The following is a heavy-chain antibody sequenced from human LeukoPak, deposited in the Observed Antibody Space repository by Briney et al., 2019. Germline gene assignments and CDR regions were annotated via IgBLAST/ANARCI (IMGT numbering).Heavy chain of an antibody. Sequence: SVKVSCKASGGTFSSYAISWVRQAPGQGLEWMGRIIPIFGIANYAQKFQGRVTITADKSTSTAYMELSSLRSEDTAVYYCARNYGSGTGWSDPWGQGTLVTVSS. CDR3: ARNYGSGTGWSDP. CDR2: IIPIFGIA. V-gene: IGHV1-69*04. CDR1: GGTFSSYA. J-gene: IGHJ5*02. D-gene: IGHD3-10*01.